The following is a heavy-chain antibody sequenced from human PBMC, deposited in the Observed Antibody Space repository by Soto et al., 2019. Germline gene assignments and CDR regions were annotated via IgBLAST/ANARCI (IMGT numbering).Heavy chain of an antibody. CDR3: AREVQVHTPAFVY. J-gene: IGHJ4*02. CDR2: ISPMFGAA. Sequence: QVQLVQSGAEMKKPGSSVKVSCQSSGGTFNTYAMNWVRQAPGQGPEWMGDISPMFGAANYAPKFQGRVTXXXDEXXXXXYMQLSSLTSEDTALYFCAREVQVHTPAFVYWGQGTLVTVSS. CDR1: GGTFNTYA. V-gene: IGHV1-69*19. D-gene: IGHD3-10*01.